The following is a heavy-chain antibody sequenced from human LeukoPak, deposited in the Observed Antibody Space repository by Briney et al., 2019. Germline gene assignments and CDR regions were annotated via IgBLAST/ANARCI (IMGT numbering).Heavy chain of an antibody. Sequence: SETLSLTCTVSGGSISSSSYYWGWIRQPPGKGLEWIGSIYYSGSTYYNPSLKSRVTISVDTSKDQFSLKLSSVTAADTAVYYCARWFGELNFDYWGQGTLVTVSS. V-gene: IGHV4-39*07. J-gene: IGHJ4*02. CDR1: GGSISSSSYY. D-gene: IGHD3-10*01. CDR2: IYYSGST. CDR3: ARWFGELNFDY.